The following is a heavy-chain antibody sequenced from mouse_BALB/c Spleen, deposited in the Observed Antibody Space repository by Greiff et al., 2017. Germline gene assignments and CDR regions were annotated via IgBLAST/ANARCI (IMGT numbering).Heavy chain of an antibody. CDR1: GFSFSSYT. Sequence: EVQGVESGGGLVKPGGSLKLSCAASGFSFSSYTMSWVRQTPEKRLEWVATISSGGGNTYYPDSVKGRFTISRDNAKNNLYLQMSSLRSEDTALYYCARDDYGSLAYWGQGTLVTVSA. CDR2: ISSGGGNT. D-gene: IGHD1-1*01. J-gene: IGHJ3*01. CDR3: ARDDYGSLAY. V-gene: IGHV5-9*03.